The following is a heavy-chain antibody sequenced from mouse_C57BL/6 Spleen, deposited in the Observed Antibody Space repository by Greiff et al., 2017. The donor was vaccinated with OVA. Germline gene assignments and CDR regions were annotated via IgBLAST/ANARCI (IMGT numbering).Heavy chain of an antibody. Sequence: VQLQQSGAELVRPGASVKLSCKASGYTFTDYYINWVKQRPGQGLEWIARIYPGSGNTYYNEKFKGKATLTAEKSSSTAYMQLSSLTSEDSAVYFCARRDYYGSSFAYWGQGTLVTVSA. CDR2: IYPGSGNT. D-gene: IGHD1-1*01. V-gene: IGHV1-76*01. CDR1: GYTFTDYY. J-gene: IGHJ3*01. CDR3: ARRDYYGSSFAY.